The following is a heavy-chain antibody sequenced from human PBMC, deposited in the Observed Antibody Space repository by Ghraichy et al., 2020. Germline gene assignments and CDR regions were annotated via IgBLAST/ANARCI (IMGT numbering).Heavy chain of an antibody. CDR2: IYSGNT. V-gene: IGHV4-59*01. CDR1: GGSISGYY. J-gene: IGHJ3*01. D-gene: IGHD3-16*01. CDR3: ARDFWGFDV. Sequence: SETPSLTCTVSGGSISGYYWGWIRQPPGKGLEWIGYIYSGNTNYNPSLKSRVTISVDTSKNRFSLNLRSMTTADTAVYYCARDFWGFDVWGQGTMVTVSP.